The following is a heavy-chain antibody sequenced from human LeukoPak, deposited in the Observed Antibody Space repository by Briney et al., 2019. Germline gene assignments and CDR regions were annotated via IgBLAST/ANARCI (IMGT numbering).Heavy chain of an antibody. CDR1: GGSISNHY. V-gene: IGHV4-59*11. D-gene: IGHD3-10*01. Sequence: SETLSLTCTVSGGSISNHYWSWIRQPPGKGLEWIGYIYYSGSPNYNPSLKSRVTISVDTSKNQFSLKLSSVTAADTAVYYCARERSMVPGVSWFDPWGQGTLVTVSS. J-gene: IGHJ5*02. CDR2: IYYSGSP. CDR3: ARERSMVPGVSWFDP.